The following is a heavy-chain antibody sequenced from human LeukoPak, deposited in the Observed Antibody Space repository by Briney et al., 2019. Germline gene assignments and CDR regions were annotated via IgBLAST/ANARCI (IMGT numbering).Heavy chain of an antibody. CDR1: GGSIRSYNYY. Sequence: SETLSLTCSVSGGSIRSYNYYWGWIRQPPGKDLEWIGSVYYSGTTYYSPSLKSRVTISEDTSKNQFSLRLNSVTAADTAVYYCARLSCSDAVCPTLPYNHFDPWGQGTLVIVST. CDR3: ARLSCSDAVCPTLPYNHFDP. V-gene: IGHV4-39*01. CDR2: VYYSGTT. D-gene: IGHD2-15*01. J-gene: IGHJ5*02.